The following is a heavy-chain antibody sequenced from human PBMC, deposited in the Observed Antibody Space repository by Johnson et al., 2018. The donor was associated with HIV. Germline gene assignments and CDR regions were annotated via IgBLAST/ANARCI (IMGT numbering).Heavy chain of an antibody. CDR2: ISWDGGST. V-gene: IGHV3-43D*03. CDR1: GFTFDDYA. J-gene: IGHJ3*02. D-gene: IGHD6-13*01. CDR3: AKDLSWKGCCDAFDI. Sequence: VQLVESGGVVVQPGGSLRLSCAASGFTFDDYAMHWVRQAPGKGLEWVSLISWDGGSTYYADSVKGRFTISRDNSKNSLYLQMNSLRAEDTALYYFAKDLSWKGCCDAFDIWGQGTMVTVSS.